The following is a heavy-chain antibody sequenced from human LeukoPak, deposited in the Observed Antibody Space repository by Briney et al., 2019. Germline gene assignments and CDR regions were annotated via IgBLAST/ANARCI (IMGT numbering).Heavy chain of an antibody. CDR3: AKDVVVVPAAKGVSNWFDP. CDR1: GLTFNSYA. D-gene: IGHD2-2*01. CDR2: ISGTGGST. Sequence: PRGSLRLSCTASGLTFNSYAMSWVRQAPGKGLEWASAISGTGGSTYYADSVKGRFTISRDNSKNTLYLQMNSLRTEDTAVYYCAKDVVVVPAAKGVSNWFDPWGQGTLVTVSS. J-gene: IGHJ5*02. V-gene: IGHV3-23*01.